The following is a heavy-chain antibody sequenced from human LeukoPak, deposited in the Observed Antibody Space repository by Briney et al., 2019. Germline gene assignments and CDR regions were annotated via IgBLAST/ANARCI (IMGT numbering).Heavy chain of an antibody. Sequence: PSETLSLTSAVYGGSFSGYYWSWIRQPPGKGLEWIGEINHSGSTNYNPSLKSRVTISVDTSKNQFSLKLSSVTAADTAVYYCARGYDILTGYTRSFDYWGQGTLVTVSS. CDR3: ARGYDILTGYTRSFDY. D-gene: IGHD3-9*01. CDR1: GGSFSGYY. J-gene: IGHJ4*02. CDR2: INHSGST. V-gene: IGHV4-34*01.